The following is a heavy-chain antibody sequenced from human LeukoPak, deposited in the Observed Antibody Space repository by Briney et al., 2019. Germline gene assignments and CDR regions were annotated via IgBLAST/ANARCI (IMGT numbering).Heavy chain of an antibody. CDR2: VYNSENT. CDR1: GGSISIYY. D-gene: IGHD1-26*01. V-gene: IGHV4-59*01. Sequence: PSETLSLTCTVSGGSISIYYWSWIRQPPGKGLEWIGYVYNSENTNYNPSLKSRATISADTSKNQFSLKLNSVTAADTAVYYCARGRSNYYGMDVWGQGTTVTVSS. J-gene: IGHJ6*02. CDR3: ARGRSNYYGMDV.